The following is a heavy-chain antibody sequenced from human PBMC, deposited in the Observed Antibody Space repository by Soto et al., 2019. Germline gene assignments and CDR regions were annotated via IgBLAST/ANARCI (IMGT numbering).Heavy chain of an antibody. CDR1: GYTFTGYY. Sequence: ASVKVSCKASGYTFTGYYMHWVRQAPGQGLEWMGWINPNSGGTNYAQKFQGWVTMTRDTSISTAYMELSRLRSDDTAVYYCTTLGHYYDGSPLDVWGQGTTVTVSS. CDR3: TTLGHYYDGSPLDV. J-gene: IGHJ6*02. V-gene: IGHV1-2*04. D-gene: IGHD3-22*01. CDR2: INPNSGGT.